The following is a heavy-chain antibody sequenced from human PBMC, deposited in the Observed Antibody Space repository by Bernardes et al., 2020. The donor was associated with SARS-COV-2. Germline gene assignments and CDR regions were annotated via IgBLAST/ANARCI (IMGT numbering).Heavy chain of an antibody. CDR3: ARVRYSGHENLNYHYFGMDV. D-gene: IGHD5-12*01. CDR2: IYYFDTVTPQRRI. V-gene: IGHV4-61*01. J-gene: IGHJ6*02. CDR1: GDSVSSGTFS. Sequence: SETLSLTCTVSGDSVSSGTFSWSWIRQSPGKGLEWLGYIYYFDTVTPQRRIQYSPSLKSRLTMSIDPSKKQFSLNLSSVTAADTAVYYCARVRYSGHENLNYHYFGMDVWGQGTTVTVSS.